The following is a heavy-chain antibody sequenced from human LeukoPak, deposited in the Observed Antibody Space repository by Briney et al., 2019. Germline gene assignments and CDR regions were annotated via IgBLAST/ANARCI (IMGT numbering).Heavy chain of an antibody. CDR2: ISSSSSYI. CDR3: ARDKRYNWNDWGPMY. Sequence: GGSLRLSCAASGFTFSSYSMNWVRQAPGKGLEWVSSISSSSSYIYHADSVKGRFTISRDNAKNSLYLQMNSLRAEDTAVYYCARDKRYNWNDWGPMYWGQGTLVTVSS. J-gene: IGHJ4*02. D-gene: IGHD1-1*01. V-gene: IGHV3-21*01. CDR1: GFTFSSYS.